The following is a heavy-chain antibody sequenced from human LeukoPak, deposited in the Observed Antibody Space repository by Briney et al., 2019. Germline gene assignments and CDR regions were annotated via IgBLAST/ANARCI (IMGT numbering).Heavy chain of an antibody. J-gene: IGHJ6*02. D-gene: IGHD2-2*01. CDR3: TTDSYCSTTTCYASSNYYYGLDA. CDR1: GFTFSNAW. Sequence: GGSLRLSCAASGFTFSNAWMTWVRQASGKGLEWVGRIYRNADGGTTDYAAPVKGRFTISRDDSKNTLYLQMNSLKTEDTAVYYCTTDSYCSTTTCYASSNYYYGLDAWGQGTSVTVSS. V-gene: IGHV3-15*05. CDR2: IYRNADGGTT.